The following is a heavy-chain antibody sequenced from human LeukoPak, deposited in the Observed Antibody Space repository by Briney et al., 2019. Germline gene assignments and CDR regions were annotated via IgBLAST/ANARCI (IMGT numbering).Heavy chain of an antibody. CDR3: AGETRPEPYAFDI. CDR2: IIPILSIA. Sequence: ASVRVSFTASVGTFTIYAISWVRQAPRQGHEWMGRIIPILSIANYAQKFQGRVTITADKSTSTAYLELRSLRSEDTAVYYCAGETRPEPYAFDIWGQGTMVTVSS. J-gene: IGHJ3*02. CDR1: VGTFTIYA. D-gene: IGHD1-14*01. V-gene: IGHV1-69*04.